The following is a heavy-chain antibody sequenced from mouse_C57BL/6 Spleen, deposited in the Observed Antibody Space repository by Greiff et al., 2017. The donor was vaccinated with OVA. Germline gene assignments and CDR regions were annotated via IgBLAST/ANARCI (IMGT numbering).Heavy chain of an antibody. Sequence: QVQLQQPGAELVRPGSSVKLSCKASGYTFTGYRMHWVKQRPIQGLEWIGNIDPSDSETHYNQKFKDKATLTVDKSSSTAYMQLSSLTSEDSAVYYCARERSNDEGGIAYWGQGTLVTVSA. CDR3: ARERSNDEGGIAY. CDR2: IDPSDSET. CDR1: GYTFTGYR. V-gene: IGHV1-52*01. J-gene: IGHJ3*01. D-gene: IGHD2-12*01.